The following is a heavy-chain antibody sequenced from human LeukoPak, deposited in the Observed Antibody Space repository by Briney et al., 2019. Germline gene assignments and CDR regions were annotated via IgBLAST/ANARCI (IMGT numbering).Heavy chain of an antibody. J-gene: IGHJ3*02. V-gene: IGHV3-53*04. D-gene: IGHD5-18*01. CDR2: IYSGGST. CDR3: ARESGGYSYAFDI. CDR1: GFTFSSYA. Sequence: PGGSLRLSCAASGFTFSSYAMSWVRLAPGKGLEWVSVIYSGGSTYYADSVKGRFTISRHNSKNTLYLQMNSLRAEDTAVYYCARESGGYSYAFDIWGQGTMVTVSS.